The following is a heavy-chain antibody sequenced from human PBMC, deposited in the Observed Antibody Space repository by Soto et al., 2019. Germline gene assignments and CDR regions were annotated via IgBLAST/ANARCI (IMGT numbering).Heavy chain of an antibody. D-gene: IGHD3-9*01. CDR1: GLTFNVAW. V-gene: IGHV3-15*07. CDR2: MRSKTDGGTT. J-gene: IGHJ4*02. CDR3: TTDLRYFNGAGYPY. Sequence: PGGSVRLSCEVSGLTFNVAWMNWVRQAPGKGLEWVGRMRSKTDGGTTDLAAPVKGRFIMSRDDSRNTLYLQMNNLNTEDTAVYYCTTDLRYFNGAGYPYWGQGTLVTVSS.